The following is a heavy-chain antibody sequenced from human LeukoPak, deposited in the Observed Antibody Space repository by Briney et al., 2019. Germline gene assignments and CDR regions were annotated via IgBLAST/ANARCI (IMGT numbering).Heavy chain of an antibody. J-gene: IGHJ5*02. D-gene: IGHD6-25*01. V-gene: IGHV4-39*01. Sequence: PSETLSLTXTVSGGSISSSSYYWGWIRQPPGKGLEWIGSIYYSGSTYYNPSLESRVTISVDTSKNQFSLKLSSVTAADTAVYYCARHPPHGSIDWFDPWGQGTLVTVSS. CDR2: IYYSGST. CDR3: ARHPPHGSIDWFDP. CDR1: GGSISSSSYY.